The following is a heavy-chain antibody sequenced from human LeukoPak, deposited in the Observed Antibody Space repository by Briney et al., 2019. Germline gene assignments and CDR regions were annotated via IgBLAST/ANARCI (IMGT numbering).Heavy chain of an antibody. V-gene: IGHV1-18*01. D-gene: IGHD6-19*01. CDR2: ISAYNGNT. CDR3: ARLLTIAVAGTDYFDY. CDR1: GYTFTSYG. J-gene: IGHJ4*02. Sequence: ASVKVSCKASGYTFTSYGISWVRQAPGQGLEWMGWISAYNGNTNYAQKLQGRVTMTTDTSTSTAYMELRSLRSDDTAVYYCARLLTIAVAGTDYFDYWGQGTLVTVSS.